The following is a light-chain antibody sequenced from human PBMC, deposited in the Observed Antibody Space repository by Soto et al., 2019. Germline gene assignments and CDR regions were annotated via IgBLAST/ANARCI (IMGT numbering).Light chain of an antibody. CDR1: QSVSSTY. Sequence: EIVLTQSPGTLSLSPGERATLSCRASQSVSSTYLAWYQLKPGQPPRLLIYAASSRATGIPDRFSGSGSGTDFTLTISRFEPEDVAVFYCQQYGNSPPYTFGPGTNLEIK. CDR3: QQYGNSPPYT. J-gene: IGKJ2*01. CDR2: AAS. V-gene: IGKV3-20*01.